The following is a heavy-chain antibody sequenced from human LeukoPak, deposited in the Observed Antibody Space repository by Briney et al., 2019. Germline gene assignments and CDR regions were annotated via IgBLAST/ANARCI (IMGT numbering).Heavy chain of an antibody. CDR1: GFTFSSFS. CDR2: ISSTSSYI. V-gene: IGHV3-21*01. J-gene: IGHJ4*02. CDR3: VGHSDY. D-gene: IGHD3-16*01. Sequence: GGSLRLSCAASGFTFSSFSMNWVRQAPGKGLEWVSSISSTSSYIYYADSVKGRFTISRDKDKNSVYLQMTILRAEDTAVYYCVGHSDYWGQGTLVTVSS.